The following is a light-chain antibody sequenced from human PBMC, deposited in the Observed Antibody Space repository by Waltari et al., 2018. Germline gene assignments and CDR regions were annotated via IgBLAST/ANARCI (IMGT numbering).Light chain of an antibody. V-gene: IGKV3-20*01. CDR1: QSVSRA. CDR3: QHYVNLPVT. Sequence: EIVLTQSPGTLSLSPGERATLSCRASQSVSRALAWYQQKPGQAPRLLIYAASTRATGVPDRFSGSGSGTDFSLTIRRLDPEDFAVYYCQHYVNLPVTFGPRTKVEV. J-gene: IGKJ1*01. CDR2: AAS.